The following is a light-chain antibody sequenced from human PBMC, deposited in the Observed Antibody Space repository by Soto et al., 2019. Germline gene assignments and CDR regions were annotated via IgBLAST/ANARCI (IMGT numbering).Light chain of an antibody. CDR1: QDIRSS. V-gene: IGKV3D-15*03. J-gene: IGKJ5*01. CDR3: QQYNNWPIT. CDR2: QTS. Sequence: EIVMTQSPATLSVSPVERVTLSFMASQDIRSSLAWYQQKPGQAPRLLIYQTSIRAAGIPARFSASGSGTDFTLTISDVQPEDFEVYYCQQYNNWPITCGQGTRREIK.